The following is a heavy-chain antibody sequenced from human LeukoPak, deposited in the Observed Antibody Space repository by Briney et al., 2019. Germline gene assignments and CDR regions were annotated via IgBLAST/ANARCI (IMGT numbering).Heavy chain of an antibody. CDR2: IIPMFGTT. D-gene: IGHD2-2*01. CDR1: GGTFSSYA. V-gene: IGHV1-69*13. Sequence: ASVKASCKASGGTFSSYAINWVRQAPGQGLEWMGGIIPMFGTTNYAQKFQGRVTITADESTSTAYMELSSLRSEDTAVYYCAKNSSTRYTYWYFDLWGRGTLVTVSS. CDR3: AKNSSTRYTYWYFDL. J-gene: IGHJ2*01.